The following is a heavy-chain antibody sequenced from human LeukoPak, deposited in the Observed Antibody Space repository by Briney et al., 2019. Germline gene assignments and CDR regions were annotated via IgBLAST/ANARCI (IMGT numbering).Heavy chain of an antibody. CDR3: AREYGSGSYYYDY. V-gene: IGHV3-23*01. J-gene: IGHJ4*02. CDR1: GFTFSSYA. D-gene: IGHD3-10*01. Sequence: GGSLRLSCAASGFTFSSYAMTWVRQAPGKGLQWASAVSGSGGSTYYADSVKGRFTISRDNSKNTPYLQMNTLRAEDTAVYYCAREYGSGSYYYDYWGQGTLVTVSS. CDR2: VSGSGGST.